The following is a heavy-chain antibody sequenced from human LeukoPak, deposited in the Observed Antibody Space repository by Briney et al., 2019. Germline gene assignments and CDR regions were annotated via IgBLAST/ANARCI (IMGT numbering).Heavy chain of an antibody. Sequence: PGGSLRLSCAATGFTFSRYAMSWVRQAPGKGLEWVSLISGSGGSTKYADSVKGRFTISRDNSKNTLYLQMNSLRAEDTAVYYCAKDDDPDAFDIWGQGTMVTVSS. V-gene: IGHV3-23*01. CDR2: ISGSGGST. J-gene: IGHJ3*02. CDR1: GFTFSRYA. CDR3: AKDDDPDAFDI. D-gene: IGHD1-1*01.